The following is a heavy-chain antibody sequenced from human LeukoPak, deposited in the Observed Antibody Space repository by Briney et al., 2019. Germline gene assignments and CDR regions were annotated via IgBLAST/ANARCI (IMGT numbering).Heavy chain of an antibody. J-gene: IGHJ4*02. D-gene: IGHD3-9*01. CDR3: ARSSYYDILTGYYGGNFDY. CDR1: GGTFSSYA. V-gene: IGHV1-69*01. Sequence: SSVKVSCKASGGTFSSYAISWVRQAPGQGLEWMGGIIPIFGTANYAQKFQGGVTITADESTSTAYMELSSLRSEDTAVYYCARSSYYDILTGYYGGNFDYWGQGTLVTVSS. CDR2: IIPIFGTA.